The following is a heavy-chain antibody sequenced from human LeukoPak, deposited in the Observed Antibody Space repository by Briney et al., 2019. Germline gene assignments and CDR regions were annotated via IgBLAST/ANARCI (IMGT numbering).Heavy chain of an antibody. D-gene: IGHD4-17*01. CDR1: GFTFDYYA. Sequence: PGGSLRLSCAASGFTFDYYAMHWVRQAPGKGLEWVSLISGDDDSTYYADSVKGRFTISRDNSKNSLYLQMNSLRTEDTALYYCAKDLGPSGAAWFDPWGQGTLVTVSS. J-gene: IGHJ5*02. CDR3: AKDLGPSGAAWFDP. V-gene: IGHV3-43*02. CDR2: ISGDDDST.